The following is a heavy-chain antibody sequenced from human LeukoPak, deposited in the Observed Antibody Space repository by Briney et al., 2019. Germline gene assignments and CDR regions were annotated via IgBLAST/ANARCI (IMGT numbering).Heavy chain of an antibody. CDR3: ARDYDDSSGYYYYYGMDV. V-gene: IGHV3-30-3*01. J-gene: IGHJ6*02. CDR1: GFTFSSYA. Sequence: GGSLRLSCAASGFTFSSYAMSWVRQAPGKGLEWVAVISYDGSNKYYADSVKGRFTISRDNSKNTLYLQMNSLRAEDTAVYYCARDYDDSSGYYYYYGMDVWGQGTTVTVSS. D-gene: IGHD3-22*01. CDR2: ISYDGSNK.